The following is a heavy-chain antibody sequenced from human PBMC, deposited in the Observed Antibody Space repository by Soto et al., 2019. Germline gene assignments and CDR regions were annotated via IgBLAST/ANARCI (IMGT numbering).Heavy chain of an antibody. CDR3: AKDPFEPWGGAYFDY. V-gene: IGHV3-23*01. D-gene: IGHD2-21*01. J-gene: IGHJ4*02. CDR1: GFTFSSYA. CDR2: MSDSGDEI. Sequence: PGGSLRLSCASSGFTFSSYAMNWVRQAPGRGLEWVSTMSDSGDEIYYADSVKGRFTISRDNSKNTLYLQMNSLRAEDTAVYYCAKDPFEPWGGAYFDYWGQGTLVTVSS.